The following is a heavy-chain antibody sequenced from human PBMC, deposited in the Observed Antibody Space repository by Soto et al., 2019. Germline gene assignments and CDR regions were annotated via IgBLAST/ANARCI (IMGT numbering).Heavy chain of an antibody. CDR3: ARDKGELRYYHSGMDV. J-gene: IGHJ6*02. D-gene: IGHD1-26*01. V-gene: IGHV3-48*03. CDR2: ISYSGSTI. CDR1: GFTFSDSG. Sequence: GGSLRLSCAASGFTFSDSGINWVRQAPGKGLEWLSYISYSGSTIYYADSVKGRFTISRDNAKNSLYLQMNSLRAEDTAVYYCARDKGELRYYHSGMDVWGQGTTVTVSS.